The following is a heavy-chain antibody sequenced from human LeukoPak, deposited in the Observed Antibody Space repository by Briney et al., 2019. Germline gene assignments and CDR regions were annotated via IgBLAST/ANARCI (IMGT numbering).Heavy chain of an antibody. D-gene: IGHD1-26*01. Sequence: GGSLRLSCAASGFTFSSYAMHWVRQAPGKGPEWVAVISYDGSNKYYADSVKGRFTISRDNSKNTLYLQMNSLRAEDTAVYYCARDPPYSGSYFFDYWGQGTLVTVSS. CDR2: ISYDGSNK. V-gene: IGHV3-30-3*01. J-gene: IGHJ4*02. CDR1: GFTFSSYA. CDR3: ARDPPYSGSYFFDY.